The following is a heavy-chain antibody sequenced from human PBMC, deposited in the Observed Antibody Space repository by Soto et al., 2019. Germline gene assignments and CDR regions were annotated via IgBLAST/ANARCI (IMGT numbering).Heavy chain of an antibody. CDR3: AGARWDY. CDR2: IYHTGST. V-gene: IGHV4-34*01. D-gene: IGHD1-26*01. J-gene: IGHJ4*02. Sequence: QVQLQQWGAGLLKPSETLSLTCAVYGASFSANYWSWIRQPPGKGLEWIGEIYHTGSTNYNPSLKGRVTILVDTSKHQFSLKLTSVTAAGTAVYYCAGARWDYWGQGTLVTVSS. CDR1: GASFSANY.